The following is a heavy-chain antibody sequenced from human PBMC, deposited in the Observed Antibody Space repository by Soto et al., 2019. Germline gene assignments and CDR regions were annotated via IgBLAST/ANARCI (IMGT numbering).Heavy chain of an antibody. CDR2: IYYSGST. CDR1: GGSISSGDYY. J-gene: IGHJ6*02. V-gene: IGHV4-30-4*01. Sequence: QVQLQESGPGLVKPSQTLSLTCTVSGGSISSGDYYWSWIRQPPGKGLEWIGYIYYSGSTYYNPSLRSRVTMSVDTSKNQFSLKVSSVTAADTAVYYCATSFLGILSYGMDVWDQGTTVTVSS. CDR3: ATSFLGILSYGMDV.